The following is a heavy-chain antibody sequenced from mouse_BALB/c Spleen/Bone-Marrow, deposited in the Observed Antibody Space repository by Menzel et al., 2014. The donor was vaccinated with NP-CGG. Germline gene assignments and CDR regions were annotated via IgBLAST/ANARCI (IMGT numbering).Heavy chain of an antibody. D-gene: IGHD2-4*01. J-gene: IGHJ3*01. CDR3: ARHAYYDQTEVSFVY. Sequence: EVKLQESGGGLVKSGGSLKLSCAASGFSFNSYGMSWVRQTPEKRLEWVATISGGGSYTFYQDSVKGRFTISRDNAKNNLYLQLSSLRSEDTALYYCARHAYYDQTEVSFVYWGQGTLVTVSA. CDR1: GFSFNSYG. CDR2: ISGGGSYT. V-gene: IGHV5-9-2*01.